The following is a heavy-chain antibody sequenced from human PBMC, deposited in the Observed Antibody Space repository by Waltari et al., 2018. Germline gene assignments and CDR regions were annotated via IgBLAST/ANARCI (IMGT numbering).Heavy chain of an antibody. D-gene: IGHD5-18*01. Sequence: QVQLVQSGAEVKKPGASVKVSCKASGYTCTSYGISWVRQAPGQGLEWMGWISAYNGNTNYAQKLQGRVTMTTDTSTSTAYMELRSLRSDDTAVYYCARDRSRGYSYGYYYYYGMDVWGQGTTVTVSS. CDR3: ARDRSRGYSYGYYYYYGMDV. J-gene: IGHJ6*02. CDR1: GYTCTSYG. CDR2: ISAYNGNT. V-gene: IGHV1-18*01.